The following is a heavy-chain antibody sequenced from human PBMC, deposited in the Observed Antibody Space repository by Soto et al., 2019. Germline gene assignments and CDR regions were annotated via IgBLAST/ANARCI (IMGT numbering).Heavy chain of an antibody. J-gene: IGHJ6*02. CDR1: GGTFSSYA. D-gene: IGHD2-2*02. CDR2: IIPIFGTA. CDR3: ARAGVRLLYGNYGMDV. V-gene: IGHV1-69*01. Sequence: QVQLVQSGAEVKKPGSSVKVSCKASGGTFSSYAISWVRQAPGQWLEWMGGIIPIFGTANYAQKFQGRVTITADESTSTAYMELSSLRSEDTAVYYCARAGVRLLYGNYGMDVWGQGTTVTVSS.